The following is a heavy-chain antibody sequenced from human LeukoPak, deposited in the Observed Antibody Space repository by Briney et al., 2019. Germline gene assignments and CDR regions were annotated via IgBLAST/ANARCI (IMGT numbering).Heavy chain of an antibody. CDR1: GGSISSSGYY. Sequence: SETLSLTCTVSGGSISSSGYYWGWIRQPPGKGLGWVGSVYYTGSTFYNPSLKSRVTTSVDTSKSHFSLNLSSVTAAATAVYYCARHRGRYYDSGSYYYFDYWGQGTLVTVSS. V-gene: IGHV4-39*02. CDR2: VYYTGST. CDR3: ARHRGRYYDSGSYYYFDY. D-gene: IGHD3-10*01. J-gene: IGHJ4*02.